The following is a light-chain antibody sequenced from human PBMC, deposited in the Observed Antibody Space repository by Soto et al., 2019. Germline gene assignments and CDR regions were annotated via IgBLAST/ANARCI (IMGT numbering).Light chain of an antibody. CDR3: MQGTHWPPT. CDR1: QSLVYSDGNAY. CDR2: KAS. V-gene: IGKV2-30*01. Sequence: EAVMTPSPLSLPVTLGQPASISCRTSQSLVYSDGNAYLNWFQQRPVQSPRRLIYKASNRDSGVPDRFSGYGSGTDFTLQINRVEAEDVGVYYCMQGTHWPPTFGRGTRVEIK. J-gene: IGKJ1*01.